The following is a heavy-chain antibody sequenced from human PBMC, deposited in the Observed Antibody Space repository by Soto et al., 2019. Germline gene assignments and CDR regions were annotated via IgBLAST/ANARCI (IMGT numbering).Heavy chain of an antibody. V-gene: IGHV4-34*01. CDR3: ARESHDILTGPPWVWYFDL. J-gene: IGHJ2*01. CDR2: INDRGSI. D-gene: IGHD3-9*01. Sequence: QVKLRQGGAGPWRPWRPSSLPGGVSGGSFIGYTWPGIRRSPGRGREGIGEINDRGSINYNPSLKSRVSISVDTSKNHYSLNLRSVTAADTAVYYCARESHDILTGPPWVWYFDLWGRGTLVTVSS. CDR1: GGSFIGYT.